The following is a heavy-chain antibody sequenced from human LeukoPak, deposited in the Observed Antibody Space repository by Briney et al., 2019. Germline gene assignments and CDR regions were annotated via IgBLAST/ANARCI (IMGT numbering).Heavy chain of an antibody. V-gene: IGHV1-2*06. CDR2: INPNSGGT. D-gene: IGHD6-13*01. CDR3: ARDPGSSWYYYYYGMDV. J-gene: IGHJ6*02. Sequence: ASVTVSCKASGYTFTGYYMHWVRQAPGQGLEWMGRINPNSGGTNYAQKFQGRVTMTRDTSISTAYMELSRLRSDDTAVYYCARDPGSSWYYYYYGMDVWGQGTTVTVSS. CDR1: GYTFTGYY.